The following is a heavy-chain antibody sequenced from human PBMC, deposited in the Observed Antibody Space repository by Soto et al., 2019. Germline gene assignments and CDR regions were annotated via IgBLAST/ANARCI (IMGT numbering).Heavy chain of an antibody. V-gene: IGHV3-48*03. CDR3: ARGFNDSSGYYYLSFQH. CDR1: GFTFSSYE. CDR2: ISSSGSTI. D-gene: IGHD3-22*01. Sequence: VGSLRLSCAASGFTFSSYEMNWVRQAPGKGLEWVSYISSSGSTIYYADSVKGRFTISRDNAKNSLYLQMNSLRAEDTAVYYCARGFNDSSGYYYLSFQHWGQGTLVTVSS. J-gene: IGHJ1*01.